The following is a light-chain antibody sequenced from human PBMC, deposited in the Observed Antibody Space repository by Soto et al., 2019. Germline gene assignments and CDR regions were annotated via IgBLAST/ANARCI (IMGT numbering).Light chain of an antibody. CDR3: QHFGDSPIT. CDR1: QSVSSSY. J-gene: IGKJ5*01. CDR2: GAS. V-gene: IGKV3-20*01. Sequence: EFVLTQSPGTPSLSPGRRATLSCTASQSVSSSYLAWCQQKPGQAPRLLIYGASTRATGIPDRFSGTGSGTDFTLTISRLETEDFAVYYCQHFGDSPITFGQGTRLEIK.